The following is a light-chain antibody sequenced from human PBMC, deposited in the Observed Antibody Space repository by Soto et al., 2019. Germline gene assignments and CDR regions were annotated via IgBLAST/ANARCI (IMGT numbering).Light chain of an antibody. J-gene: IGKJ1*01. V-gene: IGKV3-11*01. CDR3: QQYGSSPWT. CDR2: DAS. Sequence: EIVVTPSPATLSLSPGERATLSFRASQSVSSYLAWYQQKPGQAPRLLIYDASNRATGIPARFSGSGSGTDFTLTISSLEPEDIAVYYCQQYGSSPWTFGQGTKVDI. CDR1: QSVSSY.